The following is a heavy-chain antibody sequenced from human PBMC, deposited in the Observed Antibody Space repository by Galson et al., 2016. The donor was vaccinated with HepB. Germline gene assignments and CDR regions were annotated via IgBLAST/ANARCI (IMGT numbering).Heavy chain of an antibody. CDR2: IYHTGST. Sequence: SETLSLTCAVSRGSINSTNWWSWVRQSPEKGLEWIGEIYHTGSTNYNPSLKSRVIIPVDTSKNEFSLRLTSVTAADTAAYYCARGDIVATLGRQYNHYYYYGMDVWGQGTTVTVSS. V-gene: IGHV4-4*02. CDR1: RGSINSTNW. CDR3: ARGDIVATLGRQYNHYYYYGMDV. J-gene: IGHJ6*02. D-gene: IGHD5-12*01.